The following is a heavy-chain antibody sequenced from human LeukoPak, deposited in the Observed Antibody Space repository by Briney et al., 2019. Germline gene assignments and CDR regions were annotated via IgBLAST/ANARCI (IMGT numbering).Heavy chain of an antibody. Sequence: GGSLRLSCAAAGFTFDEYAMHWVRQAPGKGLEWVSLISADGTRTFNVASVKGRFTVSRDNNKNSLYLQMNNLRAEDTALYYCAKDLSSLFNSFNIWGQGTLVTVSS. V-gene: IGHV3-43*02. CDR2: ISADGTRT. CDR1: GFTFDEYA. CDR3: AKDLSSLFNSFNI. D-gene: IGHD2/OR15-2a*01. J-gene: IGHJ3*02.